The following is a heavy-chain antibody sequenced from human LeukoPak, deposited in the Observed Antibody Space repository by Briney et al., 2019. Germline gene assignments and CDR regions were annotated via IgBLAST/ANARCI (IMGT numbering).Heavy chain of an antibody. CDR3: ARVGIPTVGGSYSDY. V-gene: IGHV1-2*02. CDR1: GYTFTGYY. CDR2: INPNSGGT. D-gene: IGHD1-26*01. Sequence: ASVKVSCKASGYTFTGYYMHWVRQAPGQGLEWMGWINPNSGGTNYAQKFQGRVTITADKSTSTAYMELSSLRSEDTAVYYCARVGIPTVGGSYSDYWGQGTLVTVSS. J-gene: IGHJ4*02.